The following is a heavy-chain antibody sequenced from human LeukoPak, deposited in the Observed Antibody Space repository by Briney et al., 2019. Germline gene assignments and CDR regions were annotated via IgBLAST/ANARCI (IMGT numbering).Heavy chain of an antibody. CDR2: IYYSGST. CDR3: ASVAVAGNWFDP. D-gene: IGHD6-19*01. CDR1: GGSISSSSYY. Sequence: PSETLSLTCTVSGGSISSSSYYWGWIRQPPGKGLEWIGSIYYSGSTYYNPSLKSRVTISVDTSKNQFSLKLSSVTAADTAVYYCASVAVAGNWFDPWGQGTLVTVSS. V-gene: IGHV4-39*01. J-gene: IGHJ5*02.